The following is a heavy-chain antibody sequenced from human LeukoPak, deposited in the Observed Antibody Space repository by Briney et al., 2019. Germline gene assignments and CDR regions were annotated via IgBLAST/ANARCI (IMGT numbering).Heavy chain of an antibody. Sequence: GGSLRLSCEASGFNFDDYAMHWVRQAPEKGLEWVSLISGDGGSTYYADSVKGRFTISRDNSKNSLYLQMNSLRTEDTALYYCAKDISSAAFDPWGRGTLVTVSS. V-gene: IGHV3-43*02. D-gene: IGHD3-10*01. CDR1: GFNFDDYA. CDR2: ISGDGGST. J-gene: IGHJ5*02. CDR3: AKDISSAAFDP.